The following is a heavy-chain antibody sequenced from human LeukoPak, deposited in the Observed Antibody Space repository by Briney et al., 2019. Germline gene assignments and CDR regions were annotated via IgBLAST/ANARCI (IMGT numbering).Heavy chain of an antibody. J-gene: IGHJ5*02. CDR3: ARISGRVNWFDP. V-gene: IGHV1-2*02. CDR1: GCTFTGYY. CDR2: INPNSGGT. Sequence: GASVKVSCKASGCTFTGYYMHWVRQAPGQGLEWMGWINPNSGGTNYAQKFQGRVTMTRDTSISTAYMELSRLRSDDTAVYYCARISGRVNWFDPWGQGTPATVSS.